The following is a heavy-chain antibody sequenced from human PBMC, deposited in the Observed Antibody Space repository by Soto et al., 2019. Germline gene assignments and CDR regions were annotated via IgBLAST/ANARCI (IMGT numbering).Heavy chain of an antibody. V-gene: IGHV3-43*01. CDR2: ISQDGTNT. J-gene: IGHJ5*02. CDR1: GFTFDDYN. D-gene: IGHD3-22*01. Sequence: GGSLRLSCAASGFTFDDYNMHWVHQAPGKGLEWVSLISQDGTNTNYAESVKGRFTISRDNSKNSLYLQMNSLRTEDTALYYCVKETYYYDVSSYYPLGSWGQGTLVTVSS. CDR3: VKETYYYDVSSYYPLGS.